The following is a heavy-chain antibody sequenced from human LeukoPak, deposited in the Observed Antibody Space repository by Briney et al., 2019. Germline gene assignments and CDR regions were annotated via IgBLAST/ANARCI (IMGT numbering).Heavy chain of an antibody. CDR3: AKGTYRTGWYLGLFDY. CDR2: ISYDGSNK. Sequence: GRSLRLSCAASGFTFSSYGMHWVRQAPGKGLEWVAVISYDGSNKYYADSVKGRFTISRDNSKNTLYLQMNSLRAEDTAVYYCAKGTYRTGWYLGLFDYWGQGTLVNVSS. CDR1: GFTFSSYG. J-gene: IGHJ4*02. V-gene: IGHV3-30*18. D-gene: IGHD6-19*01.